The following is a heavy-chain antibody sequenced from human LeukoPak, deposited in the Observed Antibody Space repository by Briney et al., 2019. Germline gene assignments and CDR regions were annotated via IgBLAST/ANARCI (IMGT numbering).Heavy chain of an antibody. CDR3: AREGPPFFGVSGYDVLDY. D-gene: IGHD5-12*01. Sequence: SQTLSLTCAISGDSVSSNSAAWNWIRQSPSRGLEWLGRTYYRSKWYNDYAVSVKSRITINPDTSKNQFSLQLNSVTPEDTAVYYCAREGPPFFGVSGYDVLDYWGQGTRVTVSS. CDR2: TYYRSKWYN. J-gene: IGHJ4*02. CDR1: GDSVSSNSAA. V-gene: IGHV6-1*01.